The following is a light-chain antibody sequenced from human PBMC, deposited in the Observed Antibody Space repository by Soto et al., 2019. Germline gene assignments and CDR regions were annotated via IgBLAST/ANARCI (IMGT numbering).Light chain of an antibody. V-gene: IGLV2-14*03. CDR2: DVS. CDR1: SSDVGAYNY. Sequence: QSALTQPASVSGSPGQSITISCTGTSSDVGAYNYVSWYQQHPGTAPKLMIYDVSNRPSGISNRLSGSKSGNTASLTISGLQAEDEADYYCSSYTSSTLVFGGGTKLTVL. CDR3: SSYTSSTLV. J-gene: IGLJ2*01.